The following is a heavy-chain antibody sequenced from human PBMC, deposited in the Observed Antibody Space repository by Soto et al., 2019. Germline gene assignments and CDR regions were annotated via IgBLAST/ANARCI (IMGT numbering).Heavy chain of an antibody. CDR2: ISGSGGST. V-gene: IGHV3-23*01. D-gene: IGHD3-9*01. CDR1: GFTFSSYA. Sequence: EVQLLESGGGLVQPGGSLRLSCAASGFTFSSYAMSWVRQAPGKGLEWVSAISGSGGSTYYADSVKGRFTISRDNSKNTLYLQMNSLRAEDTAVYYCANPANLETSYYDILTGYPDYWGQGTLVTVSS. J-gene: IGHJ4*02. CDR3: ANPANLETSYYDILTGYPDY.